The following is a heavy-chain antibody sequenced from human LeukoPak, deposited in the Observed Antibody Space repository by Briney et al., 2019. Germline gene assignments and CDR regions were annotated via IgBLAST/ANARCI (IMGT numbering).Heavy chain of an antibody. CDR1: GFTFSNYW. Sequence: PGGSLRLSCAASGFTFSNYWIHSVRQAPGKGLGSVSYTNGDGSYSIYADSVKGRFTVSRDNAKNTVYLQMNSLRAGDTAVYYCVREMYRTYGGHDYWGQGTLVTVSS. J-gene: IGHJ4*02. D-gene: IGHD4/OR15-4a*01. CDR2: TNGDGSYS. V-gene: IGHV3-74*01. CDR3: VREMYRTYGGHDY.